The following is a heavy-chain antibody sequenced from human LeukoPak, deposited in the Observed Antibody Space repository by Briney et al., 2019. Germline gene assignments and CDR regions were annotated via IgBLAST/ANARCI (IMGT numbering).Heavy chain of an antibody. J-gene: IGHJ6*03. V-gene: IGHV4-4*07. CDR2: IYTSGST. D-gene: IGHD2-15*01. Sequence: KTSETLSLTCTVSGGSISSYYWSWIRQPAGKGLEWIGRIYTSGSTNYNPSLKSRVTISVDTSKNQFSLKLSSVTAADTAVYYCAREIPVCSGGSCYGNYYYYYYYMDVWGKGTTVTISS. CDR3: AREIPVCSGGSCYGNYYYYYYYMDV. CDR1: GGSISSYY.